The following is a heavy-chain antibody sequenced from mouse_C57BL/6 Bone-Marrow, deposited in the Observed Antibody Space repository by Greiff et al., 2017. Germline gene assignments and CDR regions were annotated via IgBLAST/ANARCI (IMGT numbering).Heavy chain of an antibody. D-gene: IGHD2-12*01. CDR3: ARGPVTTDPYYYAMDY. CDR2: IYPGDGDT. J-gene: IGHJ4*01. V-gene: IGHV1-82*01. Sequence: QVQLQQSGPELVKPGASVKISCKASGYAFSSSWMNWVKQRPGKGLEWIGRIYPGDGDTNYNGKFKGKATLTADKSSSTAYMQLSSLTSEDSAVYFCARGPVTTDPYYYAMDYWGQGTSVTVSS. CDR1: GYAFSSSW.